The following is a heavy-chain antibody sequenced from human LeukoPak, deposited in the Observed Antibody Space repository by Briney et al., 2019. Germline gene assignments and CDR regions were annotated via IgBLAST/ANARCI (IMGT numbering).Heavy chain of an antibody. CDR3: AKTTVATGSHFDY. J-gene: IGHJ4*02. CDR2: ITGSGSNT. Sequence: GGSLRLSCAASGFTFSSYAMSWVRRAPGKGLEWVSAITGSGSNTYYADSVRGRFTISRDNSKNTLYLQMKSLRADDTAVYYCAKTTVATGSHFDYWGQGTLVTVSS. CDR1: GFTFSSYA. D-gene: IGHD5-12*01. V-gene: IGHV3-23*01.